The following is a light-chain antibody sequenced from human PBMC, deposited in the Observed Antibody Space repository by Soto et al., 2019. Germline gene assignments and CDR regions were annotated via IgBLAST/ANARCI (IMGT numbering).Light chain of an antibody. V-gene: IGKV1-39*01. J-gene: IGKJ2*01. Sequence: DIQMTQSPSSLSASVGDRVTITCRASQSINRDLNWYQQKAGKAPKLLIYGASSLESGVPSRFSGSGSGTDFTLTITRPQPEDFATYYCQQSYSPVRNIFGQGTKLEI. CDR1: QSINRD. CDR3: QQSYSPVRNI. CDR2: GAS.